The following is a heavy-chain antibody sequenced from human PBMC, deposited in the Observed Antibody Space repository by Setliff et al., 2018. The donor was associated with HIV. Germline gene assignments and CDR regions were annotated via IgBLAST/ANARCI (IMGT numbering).Heavy chain of an antibody. J-gene: IGHJ5*02. CDR3: VKHVDSDFSGDPDWFDP. Sequence: SETLSLTCSVSGGSISSSNYYWGWIRQPPGKRLEWIGSIYHSGSTYYNPSLKSRVTISVDTSKNYFSLKLTSVTAADTAVYYCVKHVDSDFSGDPDWFDPWGQGIPVTVSS. CDR1: GGSISSSNYY. V-gene: IGHV4-39*02. D-gene: IGHD2-15*01. CDR2: IYHSGST.